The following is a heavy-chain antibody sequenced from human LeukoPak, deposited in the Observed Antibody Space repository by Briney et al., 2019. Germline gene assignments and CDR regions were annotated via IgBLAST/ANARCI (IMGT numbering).Heavy chain of an antibody. V-gene: IGHV1-46*01. CDR2: INPSGGST. CDR1: GYTFTSYY. D-gene: IGHD3-22*01. CDR3: ARDLDYYDSSGSAANPSGTYCFDY. J-gene: IGHJ4*02. Sequence: ASVKVSCKASGYTFTSYYMHWVRQAPGQGLEWMGIINPSGGSTSYAQKFQGRVTMTRDTSTSTVYMELSSLRSEDTAVYYCARDLDYYDSSGSAANPSGTYCFDYWGQGTLVTVSS.